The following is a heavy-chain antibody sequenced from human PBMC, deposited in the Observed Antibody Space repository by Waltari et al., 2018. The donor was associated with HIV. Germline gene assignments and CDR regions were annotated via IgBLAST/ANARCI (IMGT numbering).Heavy chain of an antibody. CDR2: TSYDGSDK. J-gene: IGHJ4*02. V-gene: IGHV3-30*18. Sequence: QVQLVESGGGVVQPGRSLRLSWAASGFTFSSYGMHWVRQAPGKGRWWVAVTSYDGSDKYYADSVKGRFTISRDNSKNTLYLQMNSLRAEDTAVFYCAKDLAAVAGILGFDSWGQGTQVTVAS. CDR3: AKDLAAVAGILGFDS. CDR1: GFTFSSYG. D-gene: IGHD6-19*01.